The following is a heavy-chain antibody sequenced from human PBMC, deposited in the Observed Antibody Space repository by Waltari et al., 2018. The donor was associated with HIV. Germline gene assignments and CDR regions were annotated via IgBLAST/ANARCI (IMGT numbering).Heavy chain of an antibody. CDR3: ARDRGEMVYAV. V-gene: IGHV4-59*01. D-gene: IGHD2-8*01. J-gene: IGHJ4*02. CDR1: GGSISSYY. CDR2: IYYSGST. Sequence: QVQLQESGPGLVKPSETLSLTCTVSGGSISSYYWSWIRQPPGKGLEWIGYIYYSGSTNYNPSLKSRVTISVDTSKNQFSLQLSSVTAADTAVYYCARDRGEMVYAVWGQGTLVTVSS.